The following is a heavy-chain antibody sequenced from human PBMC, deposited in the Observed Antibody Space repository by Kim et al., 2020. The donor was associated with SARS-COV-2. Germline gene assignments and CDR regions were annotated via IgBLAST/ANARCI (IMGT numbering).Heavy chain of an antibody. CDR2: ISYDGSNK. CDR1: GFTFSSYG. CDR3: AKDWFGVHYYGSGSYFDY. J-gene: IGHJ4*02. D-gene: IGHD3-10*01. V-gene: IGHV3-30*18. Sequence: GGSLRLSCAASGFTFSSYGMHWVRQAPGKGLEWVAVISYDGSNKYYADSVKGRFTISRDNSKNTLYLQMNSLRAEDTAVYYCAKDWFGVHYYGSGSYFDYWGQGTLVTVSS.